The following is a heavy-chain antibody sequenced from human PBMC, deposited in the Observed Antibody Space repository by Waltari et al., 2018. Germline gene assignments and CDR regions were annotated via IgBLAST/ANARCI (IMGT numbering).Heavy chain of an antibody. CDR3: TRELSGSSPF. Sequence: QVLLVQSGTEFKKPGASVNVSCKVSVDGFSTFGFAWVRQAPGQGPEWMGRVIPILGITQYSQKFQDRVAIIADKSTNTVYMEVTTLRFDDTAVYFCTRELSGSSPFWGQGTLVTVSS. V-gene: IGHV1-69*04. CDR2: VIPILGIT. D-gene: IGHD1-26*01. J-gene: IGHJ4*02. CDR1: VDGFSTFG.